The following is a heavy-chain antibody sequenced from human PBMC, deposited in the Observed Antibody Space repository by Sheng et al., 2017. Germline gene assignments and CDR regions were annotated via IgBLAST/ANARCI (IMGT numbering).Heavy chain of an antibody. CDR2: INYSGST. CDR3: ARLSARGALLY. CDR1: GGSFSGYY. J-gene: IGHJ4*02. V-gene: IGHV4-34*01. Sequence: QVQLQQWGAGLLKPSETLSLTCAVYGGSFSGYYWSWIRQPPGKGLEWIGEINYSGSTNYNPSLKSRVTISVDTSKNQFSLKLSSVTAADAAVYYCARLSARGALLYWGQGTLVTVSS. D-gene: IGHD6-6*01.